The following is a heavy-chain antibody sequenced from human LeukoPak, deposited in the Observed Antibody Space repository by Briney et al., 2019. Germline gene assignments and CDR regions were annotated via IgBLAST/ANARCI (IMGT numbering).Heavy chain of an antibody. CDR2: SYYNGNT. J-gene: IGHJ3*02. V-gene: IGHV4-39*01. CDR1: GGSLGGHTFY. Sequence: SETLSVTCNVSGGSLGGHTFYWVWMRQPPGKALVWIATSYYNGNTFYNSSLKSRVAISIDMSKSQFSLHLSSVTAADTAIYYCARLTALAGHRGAFDIWGPGTMVTVSA. CDR3: ARLTALAGHRGAFDI. D-gene: IGHD6-19*01.